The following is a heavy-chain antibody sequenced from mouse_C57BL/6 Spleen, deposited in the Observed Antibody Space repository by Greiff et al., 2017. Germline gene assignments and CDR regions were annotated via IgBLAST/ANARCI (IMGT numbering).Heavy chain of an antibody. Sequence: QVQLQQPGAELVKPGASVKLSCKASGYTFTSYWMHWVKQRPGQGLEWIGMIHPNSGSTNYNEKFKSKATLTVDKSASTAYRQLSSLTSEDSAVYYCARSGYGSRWFAYWGQGTLVTVSA. CDR3: ARSGYGSRWFAY. V-gene: IGHV1-64*01. CDR2: IHPNSGST. CDR1: GYTFTSYW. J-gene: IGHJ3*01. D-gene: IGHD1-1*01.